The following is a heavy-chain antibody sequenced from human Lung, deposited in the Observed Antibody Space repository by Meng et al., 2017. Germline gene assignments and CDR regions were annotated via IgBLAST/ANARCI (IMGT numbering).Heavy chain of an antibody. CDR1: GGSISSSSYY. CDR3: VRLDWELLNWFDP. D-gene: IGHD1-26*01. Sequence: QLQLQESGPGLVKPSETLSPSCTVSGGSISSSSYYWGWTRQPPGKGLEWIGGIDNTGSTHYNPSLKSRVSMSVDTSKNQFSLRLNSVTAADTAVYYCVRLDWELLNWFDPWGQGTLVTVSS. V-gene: IGHV4-39*01. CDR2: IDNTGST. J-gene: IGHJ5*02.